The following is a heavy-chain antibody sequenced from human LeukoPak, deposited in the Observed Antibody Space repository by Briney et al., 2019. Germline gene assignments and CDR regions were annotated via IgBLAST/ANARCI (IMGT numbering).Heavy chain of an antibody. CDR1: GGSISSSIYY. J-gene: IGHJ3*02. Sequence: SETLSLTCTVSGGSISSSIYYWGWIRQPPGKGLEWIGSIYYSGSTYYNPSLKSRVTISVDTSKNQFSLKLSSVTAADTAVYYCARDWDSPGAFDIWGQGTMVTVSS. D-gene: IGHD1-26*01. V-gene: IGHV4-39*07. CDR3: ARDWDSPGAFDI. CDR2: IYYSGST.